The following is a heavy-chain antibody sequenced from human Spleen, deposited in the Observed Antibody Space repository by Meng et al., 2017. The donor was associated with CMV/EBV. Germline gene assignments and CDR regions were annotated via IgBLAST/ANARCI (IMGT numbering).Heavy chain of an antibody. J-gene: IGHJ4*02. CDR1: GGNFNSYS. D-gene: IGHD4-23*01. V-gene: IGHV1-69*08. CDR2: IVPLLRTP. CDR3: ARGRRSGGNSFGGFDY. Sequence: SVKVSCKAYGGNFNSYSFIWVRQAPGQGLEWVGRIVPLLRTPAFAQSFQGRVTITADRSSSTIYMELSRLTSEDTAVYYCARGRRSGGNSFGGFDYWGQGTLVTVSS.